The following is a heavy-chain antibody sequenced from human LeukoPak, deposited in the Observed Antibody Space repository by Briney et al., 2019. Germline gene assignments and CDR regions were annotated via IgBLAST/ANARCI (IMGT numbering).Heavy chain of an antibody. D-gene: IGHD1-26*01. CDR1: GGSISSYY. CDR3: ARSPRATTGAFDI. Sequence: PSETLSFTCTVSGGSISSYYWSWIRQPPGKGLEWIGYIYYSGSTNYNPSLKSRVTISVDTSKNQFSLKLSSVTAADTAVYYCARSPRATTGAFDIWGQGTMVTVSS. CDR2: IYYSGST. V-gene: IGHV4-59*01. J-gene: IGHJ3*02.